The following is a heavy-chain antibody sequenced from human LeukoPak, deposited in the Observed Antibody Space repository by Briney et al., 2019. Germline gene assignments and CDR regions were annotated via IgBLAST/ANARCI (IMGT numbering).Heavy chain of an antibody. V-gene: IGHV1-2*02. CDR3: AREYGVAAAFGAFDI. D-gene: IGHD6-13*01. J-gene: IGHJ3*02. CDR1: GYTFTGYY. Sequence: ASVKVSCKASGYTFTGYYMHWVRQAPGQGLEWMGWINPNSGGTKYSQEFQGRVTITRDTSASTAYMELSSLRSEDMAVYYCAREYGVAAAFGAFDIWGQGTMVTVSS. CDR2: INPNSGGT.